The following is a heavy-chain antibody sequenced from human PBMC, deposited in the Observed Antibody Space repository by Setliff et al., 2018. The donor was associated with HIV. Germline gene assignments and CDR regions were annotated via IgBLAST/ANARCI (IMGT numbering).Heavy chain of an antibody. CDR1: GYSISSGYY. CDR2: INHSGNT. J-gene: IGHJ6*03. V-gene: IGHV4-38-2*01. Sequence: SETLSLTCPVSGYSISSGYYWGWHRQPPGRGLEWIGAINHSGNTDYNPSLKSRVTISVDTSKIQFSLKLSSVTAADTAVYYCNIYYYYYMDVWGKGTTVTVSS. CDR3: NIYYYYYMDV.